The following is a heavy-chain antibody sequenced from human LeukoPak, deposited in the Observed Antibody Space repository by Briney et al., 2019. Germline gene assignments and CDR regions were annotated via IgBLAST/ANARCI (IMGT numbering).Heavy chain of an antibody. D-gene: IGHD6-19*01. CDR3: STAFWGSSGWYLDY. V-gene: IGHV4-59*01. CDR2: IYYSGST. CDR1: GGSISSYY. Sequence: SETLSLTCTVSGGSISSYYWTWIRQPPGKGLEWIGYIYYSGSTNYNPSLKSRVTISVDTSKNRFSLKLISVTAADTAVYYCSTAFWGSSGWYLDYWGQGTLVTVSS. J-gene: IGHJ4*02.